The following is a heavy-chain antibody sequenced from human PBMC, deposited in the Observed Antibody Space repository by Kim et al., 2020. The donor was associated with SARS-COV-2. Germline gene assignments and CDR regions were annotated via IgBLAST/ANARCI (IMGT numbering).Heavy chain of an antibody. V-gene: IGHV3-33*06. D-gene: IGHD1-26*01. CDR1: GFTFSSYG. J-gene: IGHJ2*01. Sequence: GGSLRLSCAASGFTFSSYGMHWVRQAPGKGLEWVAVIWYDGSNKYYADSVKGRFTISRDNSKNTLYLQMNSLRAEDTAVYYCVKAGPPWDPNTNYWYFDLWGRGTLVTVSS. CDR3: VKAGPPWDPNTNYWYFDL. CDR2: IWYDGSNK.